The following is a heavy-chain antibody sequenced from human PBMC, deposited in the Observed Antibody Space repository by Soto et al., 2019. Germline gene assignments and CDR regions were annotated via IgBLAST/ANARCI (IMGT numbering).Heavy chain of an antibody. D-gene: IGHD1-26*01. CDR1: GFTFSDYW. V-gene: IGHV3-74*01. CDR3: GTTFEY. Sequence: GGSLRLSCAASGFTFSDYWIHWVRQVPGEGLVWVSSINNDGSRTWYADSVRGRIAMSRDNARNLVSLQMNSLRAEDTAVYYCGTTFEYWGQGALVTVSS. J-gene: IGHJ4*02. CDR2: INNDGSRT.